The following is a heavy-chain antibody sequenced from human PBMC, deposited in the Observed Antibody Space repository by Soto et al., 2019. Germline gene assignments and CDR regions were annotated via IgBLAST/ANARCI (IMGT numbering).Heavy chain of an antibody. CDR1: GFTFSTYN. V-gene: IGHV3-21*01. D-gene: IGHD5-12*01. CDR2: ISSTSIYM. Sequence: EVQLVESGGGLVKPGGSLRLSCAASGFTFSTYNMNWVRQAPGKGLEWVSSISSTSIYMYYANSLKGRFTISRDNAKNSLYLQLNRLRAADTAVYYCERGWLRDPWMYWGQGTLVTVSS. J-gene: IGHJ4*02. CDR3: ERGWLRDPWMY.